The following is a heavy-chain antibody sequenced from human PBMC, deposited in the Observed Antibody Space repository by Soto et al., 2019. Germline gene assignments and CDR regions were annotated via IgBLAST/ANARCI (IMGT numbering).Heavy chain of an antibody. CDR2: ISAHNGNT. CDR1: GYTFTSYG. Sequence: ASVKVSCKTSGYTFTSYGISWVRQAPGQGLEWMGWISAHNGNTKYAQKLQGRVTMTTDTSTSTAYMELKGLRSDDTAVYYCARDRSGFDPTNWLDPWGQGTLVTVSS. D-gene: IGHD3-16*02. CDR3: ARDRSGFDPTNWLDP. J-gene: IGHJ5*02. V-gene: IGHV1-18*04.